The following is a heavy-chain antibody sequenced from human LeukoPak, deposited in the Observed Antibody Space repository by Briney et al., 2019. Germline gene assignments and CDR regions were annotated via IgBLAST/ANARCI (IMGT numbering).Heavy chain of an antibody. Sequence: PSETLSLTCTVSGGSISSGDYYWSWIRQPPGKGLEWIGYIYYSGSTYYNPSLKSRVTISVDTSKNQFSLKLSSVTAADTAVYYCATGRYYYDSSGYPHAHFDYWGQGTLVTVSS. CDR2: IYYSGST. D-gene: IGHD3-22*01. CDR3: ATGRYYYDSSGYPHAHFDY. V-gene: IGHV4-30-4*01. CDR1: GGSISSGDYY. J-gene: IGHJ4*02.